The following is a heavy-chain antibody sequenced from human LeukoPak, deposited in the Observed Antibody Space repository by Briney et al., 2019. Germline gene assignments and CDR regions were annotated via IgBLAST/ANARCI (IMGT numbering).Heavy chain of an antibody. Sequence: SETLSLTCTASGGSISSSSYYWGWIRQPPGKGLEWIGSIYYSGSTYYNPSLKSRVTISVDTSKNQFSLKLSSVTAADTAVYYCARVPSYDSSGADAFDIWGQGTMVTVSS. CDR3: ARVPSYDSSGADAFDI. J-gene: IGHJ3*02. V-gene: IGHV4-39*07. CDR1: GGSISSSSYY. CDR2: IYYSGST. D-gene: IGHD3-22*01.